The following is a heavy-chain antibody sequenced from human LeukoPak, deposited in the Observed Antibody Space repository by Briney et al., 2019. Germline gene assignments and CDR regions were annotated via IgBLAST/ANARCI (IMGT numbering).Heavy chain of an antibody. V-gene: IGHV3-9*01. D-gene: IGHD1-26*01. J-gene: IGHJ4*02. Sequence: PGRSLRLSCAASGFTFDDYAMHWVRQAPGKGLEWVSGISWNSDKIGYADSVKGRFTISRDNAKNSLYLQMNSLRAEDTAVYYCARGRGVGATALDYWGQGTLVTVSS. CDR1: GFTFDDYA. CDR2: ISWNSDKI. CDR3: ARGRGVGATALDY.